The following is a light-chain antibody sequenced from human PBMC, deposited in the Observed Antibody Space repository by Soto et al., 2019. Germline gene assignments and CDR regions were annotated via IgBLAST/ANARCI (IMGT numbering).Light chain of an antibody. CDR1: QTISSW. J-gene: IGKJ3*01. CDR2: KAS. Sequence: DIQMTQSPSTLSGSVGDRVTITCRASQTISSWLAWYQQKPGKAPKLLIYKASTLKSGVPSRFSGSGSGTDFTLTISCLQSEDFALFYCQHYNDWPFTFGPGTKVDI. CDR3: QHYNDWPFT. V-gene: IGKV1-5*03.